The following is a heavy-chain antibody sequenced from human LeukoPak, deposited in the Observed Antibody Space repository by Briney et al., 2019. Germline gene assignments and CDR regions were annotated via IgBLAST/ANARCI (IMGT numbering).Heavy chain of an antibody. CDR3: ARDWELEN. CDR2: ISYDGSNK. Sequence: GRSLRLSCAASGFTFSSYAMHWVRQAPGKGLEWVAVISYDGSNKYYADSVKGRFTISRDNSKNTLYLQMNSLRAEDTAVYYCARDWELENWGQGTLVTVSS. V-gene: IGHV3-30-3*01. D-gene: IGHD1-26*01. J-gene: IGHJ4*02. CDR1: GFTFSSYA.